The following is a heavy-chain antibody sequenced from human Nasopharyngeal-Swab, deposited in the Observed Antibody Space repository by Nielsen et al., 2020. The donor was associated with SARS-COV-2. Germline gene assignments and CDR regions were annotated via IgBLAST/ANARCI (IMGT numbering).Heavy chain of an antibody. V-gene: IGHV4-34*01. Sequence: PGKGLEWIGEINHSGSTNYNPPLKSRVTISVDTSNNQFSLKLSSVTAADTAVYYCARGSRSGINNYSSGWYFFDYWGQGALVTVSS. D-gene: IGHD6-13*01. CDR3: ARGSRSGINNYSSGWYFFDY. CDR2: INHSGST. J-gene: IGHJ4*02.